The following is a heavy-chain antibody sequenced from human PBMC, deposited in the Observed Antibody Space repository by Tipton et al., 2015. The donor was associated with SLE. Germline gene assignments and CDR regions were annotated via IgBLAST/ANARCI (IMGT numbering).Heavy chain of an antibody. CDR3: ARSLVWSGYFGFMDV. D-gene: IGHD3-3*01. J-gene: IGHJ6*03. Sequence: SLRLSCAASGFTFRSYAMHWVRQAPGKGLEWVAVISYDGSNKYYADSVKGRFTISRDNSKNTLYLQMNSLKAEDTAVYYCARSLVWSGYFGFMDVWGKGTTVTVSS. V-gene: IGHV3-30*04. CDR2: ISYDGSNK. CDR1: GFTFRSYA.